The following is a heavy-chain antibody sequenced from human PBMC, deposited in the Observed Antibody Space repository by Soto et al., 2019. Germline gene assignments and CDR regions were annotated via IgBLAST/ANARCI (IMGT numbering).Heavy chain of an antibody. J-gene: IGHJ4*02. Sequence: EVQVLESGGNLVQPGGSLRLSCAASGFTFSSYVMSWVRQAPGKGLEWVSSITGSGYGTYYADSLKGRFTISRDNSKNTLYLQMNSLRAEDTAVYYCARGGSSAYWGQGTLVTVSS. CDR1: GFTFSSYV. V-gene: IGHV3-23*01. D-gene: IGHD3-22*01. CDR2: ITGSGYGT. CDR3: ARGGSSAY.